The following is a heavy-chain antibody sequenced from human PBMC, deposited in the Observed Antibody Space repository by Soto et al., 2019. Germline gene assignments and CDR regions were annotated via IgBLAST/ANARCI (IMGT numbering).Heavy chain of an antibody. CDR2: ISYDGSNK. J-gene: IGHJ4*02. D-gene: IGHD6-13*01. CDR1: GFTFSSDG. CDR3: AKDKSNSWTFDY. Sequence: PGGSLRLSCAASGFTFSSDGMHWVRQAPGKGLEWVAVISYDGSNKYYADSVRGRFTISRDDSKNTLHLQMNSLRAEDTAVYYCAKDKSNSWTFDYWGQGTLVTVSS. V-gene: IGHV3-30*18.